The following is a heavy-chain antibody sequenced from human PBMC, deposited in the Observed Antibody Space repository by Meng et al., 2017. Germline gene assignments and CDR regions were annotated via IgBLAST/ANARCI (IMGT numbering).Heavy chain of an antibody. D-gene: IGHD3-22*01. Sequence: ASVKVSCKASGYTFTGYYMHWVRQAPGQGLEWMGRINPNSGGTNYAQKFQGRVTMTRDTSISTAYMELSRLRSDDTAVYYCARDWPYYDSSGYFYYYYGMDVWGQGTTVTVSS. J-gene: IGHJ6*02. CDR2: INPNSGGT. CDR3: ARDWPYYDSSGYFYYYYGMDV. CDR1: GYTFTGYY. V-gene: IGHV1-2*06.